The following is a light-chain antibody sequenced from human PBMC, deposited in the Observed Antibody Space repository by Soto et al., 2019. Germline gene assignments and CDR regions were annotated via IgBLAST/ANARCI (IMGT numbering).Light chain of an antibody. Sequence: ENVLTQSPGTLSLSPGERATLSCRASQSVSSSYLAWYQQKPGQAPRLLIYGASSRATGIPDRFSGSGSGRDFTLTISRLEPEDFAMYYCHQYGSSPPVTFGQGTRLEIK. CDR2: GAS. CDR3: HQYGSSPPVT. J-gene: IGKJ5*01. V-gene: IGKV3-20*01. CDR1: QSVSSSY.